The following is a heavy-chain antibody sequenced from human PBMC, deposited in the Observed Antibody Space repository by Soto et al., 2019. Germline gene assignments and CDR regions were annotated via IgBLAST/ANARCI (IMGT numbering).Heavy chain of an antibody. Sequence: SLRLSCAASGFTFSSYSMNWVRQAPGKGLEWVSYISSSSSTIYYADSVKGRFTISRDNAKNSLYLQVNSLRAEDTAMYYCARGNTNYGGGMDVWGQGTTVTVSS. J-gene: IGHJ6*02. CDR2: ISSSSSTI. CDR3: ARGNTNYGGGMDV. CDR1: GFTFSSYS. D-gene: IGHD4-17*01. V-gene: IGHV3-48*04.